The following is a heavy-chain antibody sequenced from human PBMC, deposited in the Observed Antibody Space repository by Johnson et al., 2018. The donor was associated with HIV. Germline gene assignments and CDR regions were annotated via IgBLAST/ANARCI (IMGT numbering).Heavy chain of an antibody. V-gene: IGHV3-30-3*01. CDR3: AKESYTGGLDI. CDR1: GFTFSSYA. CDR2: ISYDGSNK. J-gene: IGHJ3*02. Sequence: VQLVESGGGVVQPGRSLRLSCAASGFTFSSYAMHLVRQAPGKGLEWVAVISYDGSNKYYADSVKGRFTISRDNSKNTLYLQMNSLRAEDTAVYDCAKESYTGGLDIWGQGTMVTVSS. D-gene: IGHD4-23*01.